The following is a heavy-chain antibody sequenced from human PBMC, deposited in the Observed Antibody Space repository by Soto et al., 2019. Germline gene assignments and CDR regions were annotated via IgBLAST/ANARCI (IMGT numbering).Heavy chain of an antibody. V-gene: IGHV3-30*18. CDR1: GFTFNSYG. J-gene: IGHJ4*02. CDR2: IPYDGTNK. Sequence: QVQLVESGGGVVQPGRSLRLSCAASGFTFNSYGMYWVRQAPGKGLEWVAIIPYDGTNKYYADSVKGRFTISRDNSKNTLYLQMNSLKAEDTAVYYCAKDLRPVMVAAPFDYWGQGTLVTVSS. D-gene: IGHD2-15*01. CDR3: AKDLRPVMVAAPFDY.